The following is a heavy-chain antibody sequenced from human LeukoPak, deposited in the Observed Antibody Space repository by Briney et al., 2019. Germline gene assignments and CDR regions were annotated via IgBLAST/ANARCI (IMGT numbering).Heavy chain of an antibody. Sequence: GGSLRLSCAASGFTFSSYSMSWVRQAPGKGLEWVSYISSSSSTIYYADSVKGRFTISRDNAKNSLYLQMNSLRAEDTAVYYCARVAKFIVGATGAFDIWGQGTIVTASS. D-gene: IGHD1-26*01. CDR2: ISSSSSTI. J-gene: IGHJ3*02. CDR3: ARVAKFIVGATGAFDI. V-gene: IGHV3-48*04. CDR1: GFTFSSYS.